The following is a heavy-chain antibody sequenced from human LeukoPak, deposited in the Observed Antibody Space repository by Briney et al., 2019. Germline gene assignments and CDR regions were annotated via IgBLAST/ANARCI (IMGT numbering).Heavy chain of an antibody. CDR2: IYSGGST. D-gene: IGHD4-17*01. CDR3: ARLDYEAYNWFDP. J-gene: IGHJ5*02. Sequence: TGGSLRLSCAASGFTVSSNYMSWVRQAPGKGLEWVSVIYSGGSTYYADSVKGRFSIPRDNSKNTLYLQMNSLRAEDTAVYYCARLDYEAYNWFDPWGPGALVTVSS. CDR1: GFTVSSNY. V-gene: IGHV3-53*01.